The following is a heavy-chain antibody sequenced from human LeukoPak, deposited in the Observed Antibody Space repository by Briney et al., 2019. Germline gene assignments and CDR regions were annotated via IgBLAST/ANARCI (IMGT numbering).Heavy chain of an antibody. J-gene: IGHJ6*02. D-gene: IGHD6-13*01. CDR3: APSLYSSSWYPGDYYYGMDV. V-gene: IGHV3-21*01. Sequence: GGSLRLSCAASGFTFSSYSMNWVRQAPGKGLEWVSSISSSSSYIYYADSVKGRFTISRDNAKNSLYLQMNSLRAEDTAVYYCAPSLYSSSWYPGDYYYGMDVWGQGTTVTVSS. CDR2: ISSSSSYI. CDR1: GFTFSSYS.